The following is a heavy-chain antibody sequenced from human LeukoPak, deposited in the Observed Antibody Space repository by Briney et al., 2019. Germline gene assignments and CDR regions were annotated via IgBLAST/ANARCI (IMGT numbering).Heavy chain of an antibody. V-gene: IGHV1-69*13. Sequence: ASVKVSCKASGGTFSSYAISWVRQAPGQGLEWMGGIIPIFGTANYAQKFQGRVTITADESTSTAYMELSSLRSEDTAVYYCARDPDPSLTPFRITMVRGVRLNAFDIWGQGTMVTVSS. CDR1: GGTFSSYA. D-gene: IGHD3-10*01. CDR3: ARDPDPSLTPFRITMVRGVRLNAFDI. J-gene: IGHJ3*02. CDR2: IIPIFGTA.